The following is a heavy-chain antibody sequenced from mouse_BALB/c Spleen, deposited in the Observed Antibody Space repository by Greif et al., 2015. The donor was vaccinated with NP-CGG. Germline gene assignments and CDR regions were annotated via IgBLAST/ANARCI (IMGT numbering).Heavy chain of an antibody. Sequence: VQGVESGAELAKPGASVKMPCKASGYTFTSYWMHWVKQRPGQGLEWIGYINPSTGYTEYNQKFKDKATLTADKSSSTAYMQLSSLTSEDSAVYYCATGTYFDVWGAGTTVTVSS. CDR1: GYTFTSYW. J-gene: IGHJ1*01. CDR3: ATGTYFDV. V-gene: IGHV1-7*01. D-gene: IGHD4-1*01. CDR2: INPSTGYT.